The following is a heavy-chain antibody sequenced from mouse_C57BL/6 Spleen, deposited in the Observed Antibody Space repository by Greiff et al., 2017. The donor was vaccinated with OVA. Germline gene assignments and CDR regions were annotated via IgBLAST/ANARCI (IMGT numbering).Heavy chain of an antibody. V-gene: IGHV1-81*01. CDR3: ARSEYDYEGFAY. CDR1: GYSFTSYG. J-gene: IGHJ3*01. D-gene: IGHD2-4*01. CDR2: IYPRSGNT. Sequence: QVQLKQSGAELARPGASVKLSCKASGYSFTSYGISWVKQRTGQGLEWIGEIYPRSGNTYYNEKFKGKATLTADKSSSTAYMELRSLTSEDSAVYFGARSEYDYEGFAYWGQVPLVTVSA.